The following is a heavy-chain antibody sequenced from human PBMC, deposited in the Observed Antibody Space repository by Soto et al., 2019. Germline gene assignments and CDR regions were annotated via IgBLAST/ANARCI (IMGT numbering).Heavy chain of an antibody. Sequence: GGSLRLSCAASGFTFSSYGMHWVRQAPGKGLEWVAVIWYDGSNKYYADSVKGRFTISRDNSKNTLYLQMNSLRAEDPAVYYCARARIGYCSSTSCYDAFDIWGQGTMVTVSS. CDR2: IWYDGSNK. V-gene: IGHV3-33*08. J-gene: IGHJ3*02. CDR1: GFTFSSYG. D-gene: IGHD2-2*01. CDR3: ARARIGYCSSTSCYDAFDI.